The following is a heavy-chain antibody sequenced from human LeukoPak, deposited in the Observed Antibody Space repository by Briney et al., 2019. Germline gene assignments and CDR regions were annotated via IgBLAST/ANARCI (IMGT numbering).Heavy chain of an antibody. CDR1: GYSFNNYW. Sequence: GESLKISCKASGYSFNNYWIGWVRQLPGKGLECMGIIYPGDSDTRCCPSFQGQVTISVDKSISTAYLQWSSLKASDTAIYYCARGLMIRGDRWFDPWGQGTLVTVAS. J-gene: IGHJ5*02. V-gene: IGHV5-51*01. CDR2: IYPGDSDT. CDR3: ARGLMIRGDRWFDP. D-gene: IGHD3-10*01.